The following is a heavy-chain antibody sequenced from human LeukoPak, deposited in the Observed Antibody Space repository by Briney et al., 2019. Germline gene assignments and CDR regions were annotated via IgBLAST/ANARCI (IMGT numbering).Heavy chain of an antibody. CDR3: ASYPYNSGWYFDY. D-gene: IGHD6-19*01. CDR1: GGSISSSSYY. V-gene: IGHV4-39*07. Sequence: PSETLSLTCTVSGGSISSSSYYWGWIRQPPGKGLEWIGSIYYSGSTYHNPSLKSRVTISVDTSKNQFSLKLSSVTAADTAVYYCASYPYNSGWYFDYWGQGTLVTVSS. J-gene: IGHJ4*02. CDR2: IYYSGST.